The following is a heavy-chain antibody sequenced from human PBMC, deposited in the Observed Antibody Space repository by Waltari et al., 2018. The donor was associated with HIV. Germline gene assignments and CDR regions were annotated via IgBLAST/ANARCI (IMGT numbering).Heavy chain of an antibody. CDR1: GFSFSTYT. CDR2: ISASGDI. J-gene: IGHJ5*02. CDR3: ARDLRLWESDP. V-gene: IGHV3-21*01. Sequence: DVQLVESGGGLVKPGGSLRLSCTASGFSFSTYTLNWVRQAPGKGLEWVASISASGDIFYSDSVKGRFTISRDNANNTVYLQMNNLRTEDTAVYYCARDLRLWESDPWGQGTLVTVSS. D-gene: IGHD1-26*01.